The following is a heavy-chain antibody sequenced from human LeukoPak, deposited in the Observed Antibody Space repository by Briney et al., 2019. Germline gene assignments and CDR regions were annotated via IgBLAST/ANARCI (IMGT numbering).Heavy chain of an antibody. J-gene: IGHJ5*02. D-gene: IGHD1-26*01. CDR1: GYTFTNYG. CDR3: ARVRRDSGSYMRRGNWFDP. V-gene: IGHV1-18*01. CDR2: ISAYNGNT. Sequence: ASVKVSCKASGYTFTNYGISWVRQAPGQGLEWMGWISAYNGNTHYAQNLQGRVTMTTDTSTSTAYMELRSLRSDDTAVYYCARVRRDSGSYMRRGNWFDPWGQGALITVSS.